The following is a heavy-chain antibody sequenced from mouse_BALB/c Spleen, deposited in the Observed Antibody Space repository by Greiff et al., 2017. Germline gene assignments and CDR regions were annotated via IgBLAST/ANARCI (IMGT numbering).Heavy chain of an antibody. Sequence: VQLQQSGAELVRPGSSVKISCKASGYAFSSYWMNWVKQRPGQGLEWIGQIYPGDGDTNYNGKFKGKATLTADKSSSTAYMQLSSLTSEDSAVYFCARVGPGYFDVWGAGTTVTVSS. CDR2: IYPGDGDT. V-gene: IGHV1-80*01. CDR1: GYAFSSYW. J-gene: IGHJ1*01. CDR3: ARVGPGYFDV.